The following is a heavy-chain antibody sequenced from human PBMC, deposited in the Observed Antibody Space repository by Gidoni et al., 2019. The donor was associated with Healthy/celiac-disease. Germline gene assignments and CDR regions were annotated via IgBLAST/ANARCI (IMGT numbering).Heavy chain of an antibody. J-gene: IGHJ4*02. CDR1: GFTFSSYS. D-gene: IGHD3-10*01. CDR2: ISSSSSTI. CDR3: ARDSGGLLWFGTFDY. V-gene: IGHV3-48*01. Sequence: EVQLVESGGGLVQPGGSLRLSCAASGFTFSSYSMNWVRTAPGKGLEWVSYISSSSSTIYYADSVKGRFTISRDNAKNSLYLQMNSLRAEDTAVYYCARDSGGLLWFGTFDYWGQGTLVTVSS.